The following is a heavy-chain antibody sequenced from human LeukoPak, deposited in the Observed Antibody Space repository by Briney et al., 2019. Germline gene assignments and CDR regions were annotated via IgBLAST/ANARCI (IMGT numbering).Heavy chain of an antibody. Sequence: SGPTLVNPTQTLTLTCTFSGFSLSTSGIHVGWIRQPPGKALEWLAVIYWDDDKRYSPSLKSRLTITKDTSKNQVVLTMTNMDPVDTATYYCAHRQGNSLYFDHWGQGTLVTVSS. CDR3: AHRQGNSLYFDH. V-gene: IGHV2-5*02. D-gene: IGHD1-7*01. J-gene: IGHJ4*02. CDR2: IYWDDDK. CDR1: GFSLSTSGIH.